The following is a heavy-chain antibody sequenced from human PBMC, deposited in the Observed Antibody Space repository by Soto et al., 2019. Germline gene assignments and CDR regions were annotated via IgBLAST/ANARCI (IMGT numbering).Heavy chain of an antibody. CDR1: GFIFGSYG. CDR3: PRVPRDFCGRISSSAN. Sequence: GGPLRLSCTASGFIFGSYGMHWVRKAPGKGLEWVARISYEGTNKYYPDSVKGRFTISRDNPRNMPYLEMNSLSAEDTAMYYCPRVPRDFCGRISSSANWAQGTQGTSPQ. V-gene: IGHV3-30*03. CDR2: ISYEGTNK. J-gene: IGHJ4*02. D-gene: IGHD2-15*01.